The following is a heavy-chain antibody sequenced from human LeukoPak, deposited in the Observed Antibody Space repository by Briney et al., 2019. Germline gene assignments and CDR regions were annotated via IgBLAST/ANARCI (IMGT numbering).Heavy chain of an antibody. CDR3: ARRSYGDVPPDY. CDR1: GGSISTYY. V-gene: IGHV4-59*08. Sequence: SETLSLTCTVSGGSISTYYWSWIRQPPGKGLEWIGYVYYSGSTNYNPSLESRVTISVDTSKNQFSLKLSSVTAADTAVYYCARRSYGDVPPDYWGQGTLVTVPS. D-gene: IGHD4-17*01. CDR2: VYYSGST. J-gene: IGHJ4*02.